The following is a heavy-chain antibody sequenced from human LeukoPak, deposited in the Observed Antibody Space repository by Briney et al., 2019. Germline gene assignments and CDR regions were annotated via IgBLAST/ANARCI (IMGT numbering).Heavy chain of an antibody. CDR3: ARVTPVAYCGGDCYSTYNWFDP. D-gene: IGHD2-21*02. J-gene: IGHJ5*02. CDR2: IYYSGST. CDR1: GGSISSSSYY. Sequence: SETLSLTCTVSGGSISSSSYYWGWIRQPPGKGLEWIGSIYYSGSTNYNPSLKSRVTISVDTSKNQFSLKLSSVTAADTAVYYCARVTPVAYCGGDCYSTYNWFDPWGQGTLVTVSS. V-gene: IGHV4-39*07.